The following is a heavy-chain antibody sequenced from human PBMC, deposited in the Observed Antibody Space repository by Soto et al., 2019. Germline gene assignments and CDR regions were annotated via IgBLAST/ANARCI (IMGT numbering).Heavy chain of an antibody. CDR3: ARRGHGSRWPNVYMDV. Sequence: AQLVESGGGLVQPGGSLRLSCAASGFTFSNYEMHWVRQAPGKGLEYVSGISNNGAHTDYAKSVKGRFTISRDNSENTLYLQMGSLRAEDMALYYCARRGHGSRWPNVYMDVWGKGTTVTVSS. CDR2: ISNNGAHT. J-gene: IGHJ6*03. D-gene: IGHD6-13*01. CDR1: GFTFSNYE. V-gene: IGHV3-64*01.